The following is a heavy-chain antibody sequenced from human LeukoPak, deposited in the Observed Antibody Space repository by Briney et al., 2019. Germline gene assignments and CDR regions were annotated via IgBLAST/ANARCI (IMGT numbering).Heavy chain of an antibody. CDR3: AKMKGHPLPKYYMDV. CDR1: GFAFSGFA. V-gene: IGHV3-23*01. Sequence: GGSLRLSCAASGFAFSGFAMSWVRRTPGKGLEWDSGISGSGDNTLYADSVKGRFTISRDNSKNTLYLEMNSLRAEDTAIYYCAKMKGHPLPKYYMDVWGQGTTVTVSS. CDR2: ISGSGDNT. J-gene: IGHJ6*01. D-gene: IGHD1-26*01.